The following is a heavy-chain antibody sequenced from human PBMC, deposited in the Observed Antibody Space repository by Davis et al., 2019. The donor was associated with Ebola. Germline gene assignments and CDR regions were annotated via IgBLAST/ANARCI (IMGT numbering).Heavy chain of an antibody. CDR2: INHSGST. Sequence: SQTPSLTCAVYGGSFSGYYWSWIRQPPGKGREWIGEINHSGSTNYNPSLKSRVTISVDTSKNQFSLKLSSVTVADTAVYYCARPILHGMDVWGQGTTVTVSS. CDR3: ARPILHGMDV. V-gene: IGHV4-34*01. J-gene: IGHJ6*02. CDR1: GGSFSGYY.